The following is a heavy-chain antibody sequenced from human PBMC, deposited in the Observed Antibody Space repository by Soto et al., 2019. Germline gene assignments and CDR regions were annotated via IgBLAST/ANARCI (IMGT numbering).Heavy chain of an antibody. CDR2: INHSGST. CDR3: ARDLWVEPELYYYGMDV. J-gene: IGHJ6*02. V-gene: IGHV4-34*01. CDR1: GGSFSGYY. D-gene: IGHD1-1*01. Sequence: LSLTCAVYGGSFSGYYWSWIRQPPGKGLEWIGEINHSGSTNYNPSLKSRVTISVDTSKNQFSLKLSSVTAADTAVYYCARDLWVEPELYYYGMDVWGQGTTVTVSS.